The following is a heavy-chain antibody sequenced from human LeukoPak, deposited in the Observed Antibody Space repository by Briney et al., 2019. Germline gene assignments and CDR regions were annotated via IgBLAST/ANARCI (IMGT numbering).Heavy chain of an antibody. Sequence: KPGASVKVSCKASGYTFTSYGISWVRQAPGQGLEWVGWISAYNGNTNYAQKLQGRVTMTTDTSTSTAYMELRSLRSDDTAVYYCARDYCSSTGCLFDYWGQGTLVTVSS. D-gene: IGHD2-2*01. J-gene: IGHJ4*02. CDR1: GYTFTSYG. CDR3: ARDYCSSTGCLFDY. V-gene: IGHV1-18*01. CDR2: ISAYNGNT.